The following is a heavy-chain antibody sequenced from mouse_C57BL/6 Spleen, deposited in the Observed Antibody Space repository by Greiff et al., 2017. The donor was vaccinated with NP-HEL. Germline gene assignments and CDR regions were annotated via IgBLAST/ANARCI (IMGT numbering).Heavy chain of an antibody. J-gene: IGHJ4*01. CDR1: GFSLTSYA. CDR2: IWTGGGT. CDR3: ARNNYGSSSDAMDY. Sequence: VKLQESGPGLVAPSQSLSITCTVSGFSLTSYAISWVRQPPGKGLEWLGVIWTGGGTNYNSALKSRLSISKDNSKSQVFLKMNSLQTDDTARYYCARNNYGSSSDAMDYWGQGTSVTVSS. V-gene: IGHV2-9-1*01. D-gene: IGHD1-1*01.